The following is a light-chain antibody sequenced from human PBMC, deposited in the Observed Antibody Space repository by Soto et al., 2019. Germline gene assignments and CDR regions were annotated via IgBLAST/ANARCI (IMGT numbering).Light chain of an antibody. CDR1: QSVSSSY. CDR2: GAS. V-gene: IGKV3-20*01. CDR3: QYYGSSSRT. J-gene: IGKJ1*01. Sequence: EIVLTQSPGTLSLSPGERATLSCRASQSVSSSYLAWYQQKPGQAPRLLIYGASSRATGIPDRFNGSGSGTDFTLTITRLEPEDFAVYYCQYYGSSSRTFGQGTKVEIK.